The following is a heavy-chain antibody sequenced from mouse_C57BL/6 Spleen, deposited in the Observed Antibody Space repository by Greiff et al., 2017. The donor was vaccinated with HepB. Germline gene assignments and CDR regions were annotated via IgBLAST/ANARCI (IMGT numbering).Heavy chain of an antibody. J-gene: IGHJ3*01. CDR3: ARMMRPDGEGFAY. CDR1: GFSLSTFGMG. D-gene: IGHD2-3*01. CDR2: IWWDDDK. Sequence: QVTLKVSGPGILQPSQSLSLSCSFSGFSLSTFGMGVGWIRPPSGKGLEWLAHIWWDDDKYYNPVLKSRLTISKDTSINQVFLKIANVDTADTATYYCARMMRPDGEGFAYWGQGTLVTVSA. V-gene: IGHV8-8*01.